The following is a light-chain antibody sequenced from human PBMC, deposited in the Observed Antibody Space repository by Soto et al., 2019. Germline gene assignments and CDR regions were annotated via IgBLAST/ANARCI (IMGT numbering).Light chain of an antibody. CDR1: QSVSID. CDR2: GAS. Sequence: EIVVTQSPATVPVSTGERVTLSCGASQSVSIDLAWYQQKPGQAPRLLIYGASTRATDIPATFTGSGSGTEFTLTISSLQSEDIAVYYCQQYNKWPQTFGQGTKVDIK. V-gene: IGKV3D-15*01. J-gene: IGKJ1*01. CDR3: QQYNKWPQT.